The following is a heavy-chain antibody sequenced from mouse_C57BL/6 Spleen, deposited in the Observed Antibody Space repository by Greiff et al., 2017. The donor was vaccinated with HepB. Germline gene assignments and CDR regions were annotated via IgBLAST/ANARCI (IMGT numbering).Heavy chain of an antibody. CDR3: ARGYSNYSAWFAY. CDR1: GYTFTSYW. D-gene: IGHD2-5*01. Sequence: VQLQQSGAELVKPGASVKMSCKASGYTFTSYWITWVKQRPGQGLEWIGDIYPGSGSTNYNEKFKSKATLTVDTSSSTAYMQLSSLTSEDSAVYYCARGYSNYSAWFAYWGQGTLVTVSA. J-gene: IGHJ3*01. V-gene: IGHV1-55*01. CDR2: IYPGSGST.